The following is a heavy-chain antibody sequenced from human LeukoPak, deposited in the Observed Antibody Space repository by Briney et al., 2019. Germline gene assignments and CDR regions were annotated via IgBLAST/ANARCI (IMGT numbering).Heavy chain of an antibody. CDR3: ASPRGLSPFDY. CDR2: INSRGNTF. D-gene: IGHD5-24*01. V-gene: IGHV3-48*03. Sequence: GGSLRLSCAASGFTFSSYDMNWVRQAPGKGLEWISYINSRGNTFHYADSVKGRFTISRDDAKNSLYPQMNSLRAEDTAVYYCASPRGLSPFDYWGQGTLVTVSS. CDR1: GFTFSSYD. J-gene: IGHJ4*02.